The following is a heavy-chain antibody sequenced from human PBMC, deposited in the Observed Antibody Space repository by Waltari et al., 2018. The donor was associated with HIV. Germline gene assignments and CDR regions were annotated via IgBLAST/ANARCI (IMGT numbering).Heavy chain of an antibody. CDR1: GFTFSSYW. D-gene: IGHD4-17*01. CDR3: TTPVTTRG. J-gene: IGHJ4*02. CDR2: IKQDGSEE. V-gene: IGHV3-7*03. Sequence: EVHLVESGGGLVQPGGSLRLSCAASGFTFSSYWMYWVRQAPGKGRGGVANIKQDGSEENYVDSVKGRFTISRDNAKNSMYLQMNSLRAEDTAVYYCTTPVTTRGWGQGTLVTVSS.